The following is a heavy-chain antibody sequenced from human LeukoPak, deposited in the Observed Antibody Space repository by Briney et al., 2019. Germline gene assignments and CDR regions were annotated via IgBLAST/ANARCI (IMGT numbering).Heavy chain of an antibody. CDR3: AKDRRNYYGSGSPDY. D-gene: IGHD3-10*01. Sequence: PGRSLRLSCAASGFTFDDYAMHWVRQAPGKGLEWVSGISWNSGSIGYADSVKGRFTISRDNAKNSLYLQMNSLRAEDTALYYCAKDRRNYYGSGSPDYWGQGTLVTVSS. J-gene: IGHJ4*02. CDR2: ISWNSGSI. V-gene: IGHV3-9*01. CDR1: GFTFDDYA.